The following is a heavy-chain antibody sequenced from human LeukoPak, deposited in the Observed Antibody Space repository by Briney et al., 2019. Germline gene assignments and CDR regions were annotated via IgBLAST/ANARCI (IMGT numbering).Heavy chain of an antibody. CDR1: DGSFSGYY. CDR3: ARLKPELVVPAAIRGGSARPVYYYYYMDV. V-gene: IGHV4-34*01. Sequence: SETLSLTCAVYDGSFSGYYWSWIRQPPGKGLEWIGEINHSGSTNYNPSLKSRVTISVDTSKNQFSLKLSSVTAADTAVYYCARLKPELVVPAAIRGGSARPVYYYYYMDVWGKGTTVTVSS. D-gene: IGHD2-2*02. J-gene: IGHJ6*03. CDR2: INHSGST.